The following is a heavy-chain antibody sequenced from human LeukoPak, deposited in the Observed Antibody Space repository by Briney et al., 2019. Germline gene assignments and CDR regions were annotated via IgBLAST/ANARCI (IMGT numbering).Heavy chain of an antibody. Sequence: GGSLRLSCADSGFTFSSYEMHWVRQAPGKGLEYVSTISSNGGSTYYANSVKGRFTISRDNSKNTLYLQMGSLRAEDMAVYYCARGGGSCSVDSCYGIDYLGQGTLVTVSS. CDR2: ISSNGGST. CDR1: GFTFSSYE. J-gene: IGHJ4*02. V-gene: IGHV3-64*01. CDR3: ARGGGSCSVDSCYGIDY. D-gene: IGHD2-15*01.